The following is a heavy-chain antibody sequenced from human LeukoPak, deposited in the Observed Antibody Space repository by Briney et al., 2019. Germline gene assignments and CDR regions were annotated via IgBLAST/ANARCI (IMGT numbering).Heavy chain of an antibody. J-gene: IGHJ4*02. CDR2: ISGSGGST. V-gene: IGHV3-23*01. CDR3: AISQRRIQLDY. D-gene: IGHD5-18*01. CDR1: GFTFSSYT. Sequence: GGSLGLSCAASGFTFSSYTMNWVRQAPGKGLEWVSAISGSGGSTYYADSVKGRFTISRDNSKNTLYLQMNSLRAEDTAVYYCAISQRRIQLDYWGQGTLVTVSS.